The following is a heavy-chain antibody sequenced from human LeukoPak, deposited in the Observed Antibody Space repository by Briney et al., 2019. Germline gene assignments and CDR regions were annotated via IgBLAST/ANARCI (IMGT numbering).Heavy chain of an antibody. J-gene: IGHJ4*02. D-gene: IGHD6-19*01. V-gene: IGHV3-23*01. Sequence: PGGSLRLSYAASGFTFSSYAMSWVRQASGKGLEWVSAITGSGASTYYADSVKGRFTISRDNSKNTLYLQMNSLRAEDTAVYYCAKGVSSGWYAGYFDYWGQGTLVTVSS. CDR1: GFTFSSYA. CDR3: AKGVSSGWYAGYFDY. CDR2: ITGSGAST.